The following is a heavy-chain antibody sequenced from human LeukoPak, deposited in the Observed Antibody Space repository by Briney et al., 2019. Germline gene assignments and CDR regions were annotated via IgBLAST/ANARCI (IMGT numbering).Heavy chain of an antibody. Sequence: PGGSLRLSCAASGFTFSSYWMHWVRQAPGKGLEWVSSISSSSSYIYYADSVKGRFTISRDNAKNSLYLQMNSLRADDTAVYYCARDLPFYPDSSGQMWGYFDYWGQGTLVTVSS. J-gene: IGHJ4*02. D-gene: IGHD3-22*01. CDR3: ARDLPFYPDSSGQMWGYFDY. CDR1: GFTFSSYW. V-gene: IGHV3-21*04. CDR2: ISSSSSYI.